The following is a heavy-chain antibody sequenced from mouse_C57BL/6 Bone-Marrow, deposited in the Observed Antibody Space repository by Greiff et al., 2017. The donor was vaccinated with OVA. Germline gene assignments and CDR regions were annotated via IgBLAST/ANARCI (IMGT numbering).Heavy chain of an antibody. CDR2: INPGSGGT. J-gene: IGHJ2*01. CDR3: ARKRRNYAAYFDY. Sequence: QVQLQQSGAELVRPGTSVKVSCKASGYAFTNYLIEWVKQRPGQGLEWIGVINPGSGGTNYNEKFKGKATLTADKSSSTAYMQLSSLTSEDSAVYFCARKRRNYAAYFDYWGQGTTLTVSS. D-gene: IGHD2-4*01. V-gene: IGHV1-54*01. CDR1: GYAFTNYL.